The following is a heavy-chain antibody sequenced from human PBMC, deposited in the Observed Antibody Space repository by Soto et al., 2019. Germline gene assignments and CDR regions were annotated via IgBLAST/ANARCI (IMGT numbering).Heavy chain of an antibody. J-gene: IGHJ6*02. Sequence: SETLSLTCTVSGGSISGYYWSWIRQPAGKGLEWIGRIYTSGSTNYNPSLKSRVTMSVDTSKNQFSLKLSSVTAADTAVYYCARAVSYDFWSGYNYYYYGMDVWGQGTTVTVSS. D-gene: IGHD3-3*01. CDR3: ARAVSYDFWSGYNYYYYGMDV. V-gene: IGHV4-4*07. CDR2: IYTSGST. CDR1: GGSISGYY.